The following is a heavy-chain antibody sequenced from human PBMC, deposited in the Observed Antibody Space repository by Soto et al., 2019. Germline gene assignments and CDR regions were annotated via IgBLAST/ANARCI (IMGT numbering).Heavy chain of an antibody. Sequence: SQTLSLTCAISGDSVSSNTASWNWIRQSPSRGLEWLGRTYFRSKWYNDYAVSVKSRIIINPDTSNNQFSLQLNSVTPEDTAVYFCAKGDNIGPTTGYAFDRWGQGILGPVSS. CDR1: GDSVSSNTAS. CDR2: TYFRSKWYN. CDR3: AKGDNIGPTTGYAFDR. D-gene: IGHD5-12*01. J-gene: IGHJ4*02. V-gene: IGHV6-1*01.